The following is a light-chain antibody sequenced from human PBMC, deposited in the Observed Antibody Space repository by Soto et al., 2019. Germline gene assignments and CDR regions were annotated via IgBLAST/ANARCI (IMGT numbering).Light chain of an antibody. Sequence: EIVMTQSPATLSVSPGERATLSCRASQSVSGNLAWYQQKTGQAPRLLIYGASTRATGIPTRFSGSGSGTEFTLTISSLQSEDFAVYYCQQYNNWPPVTFGGGTKVEIK. J-gene: IGKJ4*01. CDR3: QQYNNWPPVT. CDR2: GAS. CDR1: QSVSGN. V-gene: IGKV3-15*01.